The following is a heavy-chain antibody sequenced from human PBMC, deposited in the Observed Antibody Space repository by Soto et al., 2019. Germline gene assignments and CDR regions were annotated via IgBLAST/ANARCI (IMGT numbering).Heavy chain of an antibody. V-gene: IGHV4-4*02. D-gene: IGHD6-13*01. CDR2: MYHSGST. CDR1: GGSISSSNS. J-gene: IGHJ4*02. CDR3: ARCIAAAGPIDY. Sequence: QVQLQESGPGLVKPSGTLSLTCAVSGGSISSSNSWSWVRQPPGKGLEWIGEMYHSGSTNYNPSLKSRVTISVDKSKNQFSLKLSYVTAEDTAVYSCARCIAAAGPIDYWGQGTLVTVSS.